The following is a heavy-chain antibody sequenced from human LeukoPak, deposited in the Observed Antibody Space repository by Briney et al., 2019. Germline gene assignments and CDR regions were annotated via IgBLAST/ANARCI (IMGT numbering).Heavy chain of an antibody. CDR2: IYSGDSDT. CDR1: GYSFTSYW. CDR3: AIQGTTYGFIDY. Sequence: GESLKISCNGSGYSFTSYWIGWVRQMPGKRLEWMGIIYSGDSDTRYNPSFQGQVTISADKSISTAYLQWRSLKASDIAMCYCAIQGTTYGFIDYWGQGTLVTVSS. V-gene: IGHV5-51*01. J-gene: IGHJ4*02. D-gene: IGHD1-1*01.